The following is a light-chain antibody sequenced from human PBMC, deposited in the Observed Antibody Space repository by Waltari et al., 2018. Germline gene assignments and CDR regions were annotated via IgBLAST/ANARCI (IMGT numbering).Light chain of an antibody. CDR3: LQYNSNPWT. CDR2: AAS. CDR1: QGISTY. V-gene: IGKV1-17*01. J-gene: IGKJ1*01. Sequence: DIQMTQSPSSLSASAGDRVTITCRASQGISTYLNWYQQKPGKAPKRLIYAASSLESGVQSRFSGIVAGTDFTLNISRLQPEDFATYYCLQYNSNPWTFGQGTKVEIK.